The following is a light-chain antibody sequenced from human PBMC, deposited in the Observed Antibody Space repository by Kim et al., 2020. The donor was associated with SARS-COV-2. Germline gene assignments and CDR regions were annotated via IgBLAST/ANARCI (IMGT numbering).Light chain of an antibody. CDR2: TTS. CDR1: QFISTY. Sequence: SASVGDRVTITSRASQFISTYLNWYQQKPGKAPKLLIYTTSSLQSGVPSRFSGSGSGTDFTLTISTLQPEDFATYFCQQSYNTPYSFGQGTKLEI. J-gene: IGKJ2*03. CDR3: QQSYNTPYS. V-gene: IGKV1-39*01.